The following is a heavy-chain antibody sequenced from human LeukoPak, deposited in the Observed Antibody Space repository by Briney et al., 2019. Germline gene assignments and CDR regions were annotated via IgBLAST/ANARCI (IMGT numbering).Heavy chain of an antibody. CDR3: ARGPIVVVPAAPFDY. CDR2: IYSGGST. Sequence: GGSLRLSCAASGFTVSSNYMSWVRQAPGKGLEWVSVIYSGGSTYYADSVKGRFTISRDNSKNTLYLQMNSLRAEDTAVYYCARGPIVVVPAAPFDYWGQGTLVTVSS. J-gene: IGHJ4*02. D-gene: IGHD2-2*01. CDR1: GFTVSSNY. V-gene: IGHV3-66*01.